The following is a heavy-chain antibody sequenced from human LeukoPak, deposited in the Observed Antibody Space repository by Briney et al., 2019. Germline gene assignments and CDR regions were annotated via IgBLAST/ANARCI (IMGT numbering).Heavy chain of an antibody. D-gene: IGHD3-16*02. CDR2: IYTSGST. CDR1: GGSISSYY. Sequence: SETLSLTCTVSGGSISSYYWSWIRQPAGKGLEWIGRIYTSGSTNYNPSLKSRVTMSVDTSENQFSLKLSSVTAADTAVYYCARDYDYVWGSYRRHTYNWFDPWGQGTLVTVSS. J-gene: IGHJ5*02. V-gene: IGHV4-4*07. CDR3: ARDYDYVWGSYRRHTYNWFDP.